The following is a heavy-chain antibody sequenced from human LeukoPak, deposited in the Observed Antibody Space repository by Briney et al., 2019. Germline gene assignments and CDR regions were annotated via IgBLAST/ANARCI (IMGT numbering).Heavy chain of an antibody. CDR2: MNPNSGNT. CDR3: ARTCGSYYAFDI. V-gene: IGHV1-8*03. Sequence: ASVKVSCKASGYTFTSYDINWVRQATGQGLEWMGWMNPNSGNTGYAQKFQGRGTITRNTSISTAYMELSSLRSEDTAVYYCARTCGSYYAFDIWGQGTMVTVSS. J-gene: IGHJ3*02. CDR1: GYTFTSYD. D-gene: IGHD1-26*01.